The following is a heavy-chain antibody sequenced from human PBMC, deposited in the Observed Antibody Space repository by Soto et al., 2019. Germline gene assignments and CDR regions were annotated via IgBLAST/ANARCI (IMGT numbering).Heavy chain of an antibody. J-gene: IGHJ4*02. D-gene: IGHD1-7*01. CDR3: TRLTGTTGY. CDR1: GFTFSGSA. Sequence: GGSLRLSCAASGFTFSGSAMHWVRQASGKGLEWVGRIRSKANSYATAYAASVKGRFTISRDDSKNTAYLQMNSLKTEDAAVYYCTRLTGTTGYWGQGTMVTVSS. CDR2: IRSKANSYAT. V-gene: IGHV3-73*01.